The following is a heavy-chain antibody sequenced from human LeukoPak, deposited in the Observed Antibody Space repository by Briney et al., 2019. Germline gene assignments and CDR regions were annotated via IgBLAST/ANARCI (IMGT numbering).Heavy chain of an antibody. D-gene: IGHD6-19*01. Sequence: GESLKISCKGSGYTFNGYWIGWVRQKPGKGLEWMGIIYPGDSDTRYSPSFQGQVTISADKSVITAHLQWRSLKASDTAIYYCARHFRSPKAVADPYYFDHWGQGTQVTVSS. V-gene: IGHV5-51*01. CDR2: IYPGDSDT. CDR1: GYTFNGYW. J-gene: IGHJ4*02. CDR3: ARHFRSPKAVADPYYFDH.